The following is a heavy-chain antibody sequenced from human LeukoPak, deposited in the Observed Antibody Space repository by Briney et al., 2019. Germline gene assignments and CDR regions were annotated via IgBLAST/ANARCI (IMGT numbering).Heavy chain of an antibody. CDR3: AREYYYDSSGTNIDY. Sequence: PGCSLRPSRAASGFTFSSYSMIWVRQAPGKGLEWVSSICSSSSYIYYADSVKGRFPISRDNAKNSLYMQMNSLRAEDTAVYYCAREYYYDSSGTNIDYWGQGTLVTVSS. CDR1: GFTFSSYS. D-gene: IGHD3-22*01. V-gene: IGHV3-21*01. CDR2: ICSSSSYI. J-gene: IGHJ4*02.